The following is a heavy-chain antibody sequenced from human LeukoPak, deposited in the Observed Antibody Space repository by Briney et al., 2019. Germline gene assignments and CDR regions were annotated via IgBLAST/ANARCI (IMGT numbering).Heavy chain of an antibody. CDR2: INPSGGST. J-gene: IGHJ2*01. CDR1: GYTFTSYY. V-gene: IGHV1-46*01. CDR3: ARESSDGGWYFDL. Sequence: ASVKVSCKASGYTFTSYYMHWVRQAPGQGLEWMGIINPSGGSTSYAQKFQGRVTMARDTSTSTVYMELSSLRSEDTAVYYCARESSDGGWYFDLWGRGTQVTVSS.